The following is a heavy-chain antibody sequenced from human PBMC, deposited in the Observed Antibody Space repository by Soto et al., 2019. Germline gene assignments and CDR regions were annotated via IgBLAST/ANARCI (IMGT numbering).Heavy chain of an antibody. J-gene: IGHJ6*02. CDR3: ARERMVVAATQYYHYYGMDV. V-gene: IGHV1-2*04. Sequence: ASVKVSCKASGYTFTGYYMHWVRQAPGQGLEWMGWINPNSGGTNYTQKFQGWVTMTRDTSISTAYMELSRLRSDDTAVYYCARERMVVAATQYYHYYGMDVWGQGSTVIVSS. CDR1: GYTFTGYY. D-gene: IGHD2-15*01. CDR2: INPNSGGT.